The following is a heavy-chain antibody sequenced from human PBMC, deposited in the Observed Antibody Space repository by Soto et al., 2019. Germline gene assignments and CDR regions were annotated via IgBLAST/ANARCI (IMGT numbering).Heavy chain of an antibody. Sequence: GASVKVSCKSSGHTFTTCVVSWVLQGPGQGFEWMGWINTYSGKTDYARNLRGRVTMTTDTSTTTVYMEVRSLRFDDTAVYYCARAAETRYYGMDVWGPGTTVTVSS. CDR3: ARAAETRYYGMDV. CDR1: GHTFTTCV. CDR2: INTYSGKT. J-gene: IGHJ6*02. V-gene: IGHV1-18*04.